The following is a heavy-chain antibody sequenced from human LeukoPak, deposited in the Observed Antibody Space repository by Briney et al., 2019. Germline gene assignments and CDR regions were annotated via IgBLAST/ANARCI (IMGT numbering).Heavy chain of an antibody. Sequence: GASVKVSCKAFGYSLTHYYVHWVRQAPGQGLEWMGEINPSGGSTSYAQKFQGRITVTRDTYTNTVYMDLSSLRSEDTATYYCARGAPTTRIGAGRFYYWGQGSLLTVAS. CDR2: INPSGGST. CDR1: GYSLTHYY. CDR3: ARGAPTTRIGAGRFYY. V-gene: IGHV1-46*01. D-gene: IGHD5-12*01. J-gene: IGHJ4*02.